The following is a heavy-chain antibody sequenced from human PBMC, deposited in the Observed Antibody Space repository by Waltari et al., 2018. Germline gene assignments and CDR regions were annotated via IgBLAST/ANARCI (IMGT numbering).Heavy chain of an antibody. J-gene: IGHJ5*02. CDR1: GFTFSSYS. V-gene: IGHV3-21*01. D-gene: IGHD5-18*01. Sequence: EVQLVESGGGLVKPGGSLRLSCAASGFTFSSYSMNWVRQAPGKGLEWVSSISSSSIYIYYADSVKGRFTISRDNAKNSLYLQMNSLRAEDTAVYYCASQLWSTNNWFDPWGQGTLVTVSS. CDR3: ASQLWSTNNWFDP. CDR2: ISSSSIYI.